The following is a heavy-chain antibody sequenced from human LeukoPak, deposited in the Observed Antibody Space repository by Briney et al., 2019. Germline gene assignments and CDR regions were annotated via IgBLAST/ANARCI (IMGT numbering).Heavy chain of an antibody. V-gene: IGHV1-18*01. CDR3: ARDGSLVQLEWNDSDY. Sequence: ASVKVSCKASGYTFTSYGISWVRQAPGQGLEWMGWISAYNGNTNYAQKLQGRVTMTTDTSTSTAYMELRSLRSDDTAVYYYARDGSLVQLEWNDSDYWGQGTLVTVSS. J-gene: IGHJ4*02. D-gene: IGHD1-1*01. CDR2: ISAYNGNT. CDR1: GYTFTSYG.